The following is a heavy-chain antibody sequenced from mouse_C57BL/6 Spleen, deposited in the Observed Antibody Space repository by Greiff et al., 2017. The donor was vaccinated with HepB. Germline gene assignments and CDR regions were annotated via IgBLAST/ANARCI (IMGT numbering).Heavy chain of an antibody. CDR1: GYTFTDYY. CDR2: INPYNCGT. V-gene: IGHV1-19*01. Sequence: VHVKQSGPVLVKPGASVKMSCKASGYTFTDYYMNWVKQSHGKSLEWIGVINPYNCGTSYNQKFKGKATLTVDKSSSTAYMELNSLTSEDSAVYYCARGEHYYGSSPAWFAYWGQGTLVTVSA. CDR3: ARGEHYYGSSPAWFAY. D-gene: IGHD1-1*01. J-gene: IGHJ3*01.